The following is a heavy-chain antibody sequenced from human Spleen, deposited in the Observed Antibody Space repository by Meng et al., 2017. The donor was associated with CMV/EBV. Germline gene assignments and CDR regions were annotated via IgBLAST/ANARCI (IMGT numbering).Heavy chain of an antibody. J-gene: IGHJ4*02. CDR1: NFGRSS. CDR2: ITPAFEAA. V-gene: IGHV1-69*05. D-gene: IGHD3-16*02. CDR3: ARGPSITVGGVIIWPLED. Sequence: NFGRSSLRGVRQAPGQGLEWMGGITPAFEAADYAQKNRDRVTITTDDSATTAYMEMSSLGAEDTAVYFCARGPSITVGGVIIWPLEDWGQGTLVTVSS.